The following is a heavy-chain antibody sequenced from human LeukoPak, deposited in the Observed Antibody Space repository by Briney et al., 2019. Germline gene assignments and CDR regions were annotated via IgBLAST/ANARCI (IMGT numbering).Heavy chain of an antibody. J-gene: IGHJ6*04. V-gene: IGHV1-46*01. CDR2: INPSGGST. CDR1: GYTFTSYY. D-gene: IGHD2-15*01. CDR3: ARDHPYCSGGSCSGMDV. Sequence: ASVKVSCKASGYTFTSYYMHWVRQAPGQGLEWMGIINPSGGSTSYAQKFQGRVTMTRDTSTSTVYMELSSLRSEDTAVYYCARDHPYCSGGSCSGMDVWGKGTTVTVSS.